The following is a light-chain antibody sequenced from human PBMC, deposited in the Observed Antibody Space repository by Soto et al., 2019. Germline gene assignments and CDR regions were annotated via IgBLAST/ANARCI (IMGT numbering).Light chain of an antibody. CDR2: AAS. CDR1: QGISSY. J-gene: IGKJ4*01. Sequence: DIQLTQSPSFLSASVGDRVTITCRASQGISSYLAWYQQKPGKAPKLLIYAASTLQSGVPSRFSGSGSGTEFTLTISRLQPEYFATYYCQQLNRYPITFGGGTQVEIK. V-gene: IGKV1-9*01. CDR3: QQLNRYPIT.